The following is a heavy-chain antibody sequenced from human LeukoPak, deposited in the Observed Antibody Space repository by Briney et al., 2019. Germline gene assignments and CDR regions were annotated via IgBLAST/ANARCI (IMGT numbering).Heavy chain of an antibody. J-gene: IGHJ4*02. V-gene: IGHV3-7*03. D-gene: IGHD6-19*01. CDR1: GFTFSSYA. Sequence: PGGSLRLSCTASGFTFSSYAMSWVRQAPGKGLEWVANIKQDGSEKFYADSVKGRFTISRDNAKNSLFLQMNSLRAEDTAVYYCARGQGWLVDYWGQGTLVTVSS. CDR2: IKQDGSEK. CDR3: ARGQGWLVDY.